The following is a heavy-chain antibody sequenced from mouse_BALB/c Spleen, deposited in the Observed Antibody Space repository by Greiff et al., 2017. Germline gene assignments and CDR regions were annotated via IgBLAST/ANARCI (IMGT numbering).Heavy chain of an antibody. J-gene: IGHJ3*01. V-gene: IGHV3-2*02. Sequence: EVQLQESGPGLVKPSQSLSLTCTVTGYSITSDYAWNWIRQFPGNKLEWMGYISYSGSTSYNPSLKSRISITRDTSKNQFFLQLNSVTTEDTATYYCASYDYGDSLFAYWGQGTLVTVSA. CDR3: ASYDYGDSLFAY. D-gene: IGHD2-4*01. CDR1: GYSITSDYA. CDR2: ISYSGST.